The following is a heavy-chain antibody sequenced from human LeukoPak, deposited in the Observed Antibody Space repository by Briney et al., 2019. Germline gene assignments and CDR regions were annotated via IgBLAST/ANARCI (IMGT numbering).Heavy chain of an antibody. CDR1: GGTFSSYA. CDR2: IIPIFGTA. CDR3: ARGDFMVRGVNVDY. Sequence: ASVKVSCKASGGTFSSYAISWVRQAPGQGLEWMGGIIPIFGTANHAQKFQGRVTITADKSTSTAYMELSSLRSDDTAVYYCARGDFMVRGVNVDYWGQGTLVTVSS. D-gene: IGHD3-10*01. V-gene: IGHV1-69*06. J-gene: IGHJ4*02.